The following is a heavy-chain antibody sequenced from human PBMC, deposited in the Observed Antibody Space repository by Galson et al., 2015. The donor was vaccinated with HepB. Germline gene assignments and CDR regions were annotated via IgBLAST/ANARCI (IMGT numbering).Heavy chain of an antibody. CDR3: AREGYYYDRSGHYFPV. V-gene: IGHV3-30*09. CDR2: ISYDGSNK. CDR1: GFTFKSYA. J-gene: IGHJ4*02. Sequence: SLRLSCAASGFTFKSYAMHWVRQAPGKGLEWVTFISYDGSNKDYADSVKGRFVISRDNSKNTLYLEMNSLRPEDTAVYYCAREGYYYDRSGHYFPVWGQGTLVTVSS. D-gene: IGHD3-22*01.